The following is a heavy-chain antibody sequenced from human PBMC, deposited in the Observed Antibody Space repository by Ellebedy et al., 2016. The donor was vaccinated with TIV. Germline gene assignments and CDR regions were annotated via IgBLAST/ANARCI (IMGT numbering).Heavy chain of an antibody. CDR2: IKEDGSAP. CDR1: GFTFSDYW. V-gene: IGHV3-7*01. Sequence: GESLKISCDASGFTFSDYWMSWVRQARGRGLEWVANIKEDGSAPYYVDSVKGRFTISRDNAKKSLYLQMNRLRAEDTAVYYCARDASGYDSWGQGTLVTVSS. J-gene: IGHJ4*02. CDR3: ARDASGYDS. D-gene: IGHD6-13*01.